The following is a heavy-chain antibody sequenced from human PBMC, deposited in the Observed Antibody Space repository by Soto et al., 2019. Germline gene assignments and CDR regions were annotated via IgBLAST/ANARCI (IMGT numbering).Heavy chain of an antibody. Sequence: GGPLILSCTAPGFPFSNYIINWVRQAPGKGLEWVSCIIPSGNTIYYADSVKGRFTISRDNAKNSLYLQMNSLRDEDAAMYYCARTYGKFEYWGRGTLVTVSS. CDR2: IIPSGNTI. J-gene: IGHJ4*02. CDR1: GFPFSNYI. CDR3: ARTYGKFEY. D-gene: IGHD4-17*01. V-gene: IGHV3-48*02.